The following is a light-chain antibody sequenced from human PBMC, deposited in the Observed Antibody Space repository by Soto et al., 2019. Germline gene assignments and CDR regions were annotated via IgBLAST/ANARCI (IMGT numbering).Light chain of an antibody. CDR1: QSISNY. J-gene: IGKJ4*01. CDR2: AAS. V-gene: IGKV1-39*01. CDR3: QQIYSPPLT. Sequence: DIQMTQSPSSLSASVGDRVTITCRASQSISNYLNWYQQKPGKAPKLLIYAASSLQGGVPSRFSGSGSGTDFTLAISSLQPEDFATYYCQQIYSPPLTFGGGTKVDIK.